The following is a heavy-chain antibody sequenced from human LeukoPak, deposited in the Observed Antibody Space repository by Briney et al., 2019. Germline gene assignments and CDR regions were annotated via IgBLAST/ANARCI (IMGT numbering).Heavy chain of an antibody. J-gene: IGHJ3*02. D-gene: IGHD3-9*01. V-gene: IGHV4-4*07. CDR1: GGSISSYR. CDR2: IFASGNT. CDR3: ASYYDILTGRQAFDI. Sequence: PSETLSLTCTVSGGSISSYRWSWIRQPAGKGPEWIGRIFASGNTNYNPSLKSRVTMSVDTSKNQFSLKLRSVTAADTAVYYCASYYDILTGRQAFDIWGQGTMVTVSS.